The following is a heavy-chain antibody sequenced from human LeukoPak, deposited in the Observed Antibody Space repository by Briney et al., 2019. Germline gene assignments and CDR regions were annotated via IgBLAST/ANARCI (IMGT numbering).Heavy chain of an antibody. Sequence: PGRSLRLSCAASGFTFSNYDMHWVRQAPGEGLGWVAVTSTDGSNKYYADSVKGRFTISRDNSKNTLYLQMDSLRAEDTAVYYCAKGHVGALWGYFDYWGQGTLVTVSS. D-gene: IGHD1-26*01. V-gene: IGHV3-30*18. CDR2: TSTDGSNK. J-gene: IGHJ4*02. CDR1: GFTFSNYD. CDR3: AKGHVGALWGYFDY.